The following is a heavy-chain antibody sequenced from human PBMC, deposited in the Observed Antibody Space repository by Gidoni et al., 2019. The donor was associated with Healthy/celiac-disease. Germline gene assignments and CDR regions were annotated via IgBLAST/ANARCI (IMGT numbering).Heavy chain of an antibody. V-gene: IGHV3-21*01. Sequence: EVQLVESGGGLVKPGGSLRLSCSASGSTFSSYSMNWVRQAPGKGLEWVSSISSSSSYIYYADSVKGRFTISRDNAKNSLYLQMNSLRAEDTAVYYCARARGYYYYGMDVWGQGTTVTVSS. CDR3: ARARGYYYYGMDV. CDR1: GSTFSSYS. J-gene: IGHJ6*02. CDR2: ISSSSSYI.